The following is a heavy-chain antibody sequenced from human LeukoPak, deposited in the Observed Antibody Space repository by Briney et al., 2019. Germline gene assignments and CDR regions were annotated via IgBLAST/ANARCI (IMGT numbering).Heavy chain of an antibody. J-gene: IGHJ3*02. D-gene: IGHD3-16*01. CDR1: GFTFSSYA. CDR2: MSGSGGSA. CDR3: AKDREYSYVYDAFDI. V-gene: IGHV3-23*01. Sequence: VGSLRLSCAVSGFTFSSYAMSWGREAPGKGLESFSGMSGSGGSAYYADSAKGRFTISRDNSKTTLYLQMNTLRAEDTAVYYCAKDREYSYVYDAFDIWGQGTLVTVSS.